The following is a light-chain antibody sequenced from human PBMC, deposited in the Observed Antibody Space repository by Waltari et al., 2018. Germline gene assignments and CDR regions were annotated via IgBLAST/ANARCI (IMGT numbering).Light chain of an antibody. CDR1: SCYIVSHY. CDR3: QSFDSSNIV. Sequence: NFMLTQPHSVSASPGKPVTISCTGSSCYIVSHYVQWYQQLPGRAPTVVIFEDNHRPSGVPDRFSGSIDSSSNSASLTISGLETEDEADYYCQSFDSSNIVFGGGTKLTVL. J-gene: IGLJ2*01. CDR2: EDN. V-gene: IGLV6-57*02.